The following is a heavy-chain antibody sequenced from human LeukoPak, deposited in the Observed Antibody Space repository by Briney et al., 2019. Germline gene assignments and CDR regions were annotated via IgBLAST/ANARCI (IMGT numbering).Heavy chain of an antibody. CDR3: ARGGRFCSSTSCAWNFDY. CDR1: GVSISTYY. J-gene: IGHJ4*02. Sequence: SETLSLTCTVSGVSISTYYWNWIRQSPGKGLEWIGYIYYTGTTNYNPSLKSRVTISVDTSKNQFSLKLSSVTAADTAVYYCARGGRFCSSTSCAWNFDYWGQGTLVTVSS. V-gene: IGHV4-59*01. CDR2: IYYTGTT. D-gene: IGHD2-2*01.